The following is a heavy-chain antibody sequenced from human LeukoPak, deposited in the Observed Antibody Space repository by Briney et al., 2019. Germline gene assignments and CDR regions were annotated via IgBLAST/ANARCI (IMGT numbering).Heavy chain of an antibody. D-gene: IGHD3-22*01. J-gene: IGHJ5*02. CDR2: IHYRGST. CDR3: ARGGPDSSGYAWFDP. V-gene: IGHV4-31*03. CDR1: GGSINSGGNH. Sequence: PSETLSLTCTVSGGSINSGGNHWTWIRQHPDKGLEWIVYIHYRGSTNYNPSLESRVSISVDMSKKSFSLKLTSVTAADTAVYYCARGGPDSSGYAWFDPWGQGTLVTVSS.